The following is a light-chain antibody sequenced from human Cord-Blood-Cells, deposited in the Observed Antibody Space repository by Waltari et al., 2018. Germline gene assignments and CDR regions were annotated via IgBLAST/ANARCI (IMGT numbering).Light chain of an antibody. J-gene: IGKJ4*01. Sequence: IVLTQSAATLSVYTGERDTHSCRASQRVNSYLAWYQHKPGQAPRLLISDASILATGIPARFSGSGSGTDFTLTISSLEPADFAVYYCQQRSNSPLSFGGGTRVEIK. V-gene: IGKV3-11*01. CDR2: DAS. CDR3: QQRSNSPLS. CDR1: QRVNSY.